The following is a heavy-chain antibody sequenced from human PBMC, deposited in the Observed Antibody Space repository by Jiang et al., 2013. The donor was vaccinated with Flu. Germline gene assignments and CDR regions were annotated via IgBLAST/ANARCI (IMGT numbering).Heavy chain of an antibody. V-gene: IGHV4-59*11. CDR2: NYDTGSA. D-gene: IGHD1-14*01. J-gene: IGHJ3*02. Sequence: SGPGLVKPSETLSLTCTVSGAPMNTQFWSWIRQPPGKGLEWIGYNYDTGSANYNPSLKSRVTISVDTSKNQFSLRLTSVTAADTAVYYCATTGFPDGFNIWGQGTMVTVSS. CDR1: GAPMNTQF. CDR3: ATTGFPDGFNI.